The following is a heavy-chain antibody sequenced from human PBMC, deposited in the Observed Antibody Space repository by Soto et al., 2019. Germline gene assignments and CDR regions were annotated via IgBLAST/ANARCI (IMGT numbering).Heavy chain of an antibody. J-gene: IGHJ6*02. CDR1: GFTFSNYG. V-gene: IGHV3-33*01. CDR3: ARDQTREESYYYYYGMDV. CDR2: IWYDGSNK. Sequence: LRLSCAASGFTFSNYGMHWVRQAPGKGLEWVAVIWYDGSNKYYADSVKGRFTISRDNSKNTLYLQMSSLRAEDTAVYYCARDQTREESYYYYYGMDVWGQGTTVTVSS.